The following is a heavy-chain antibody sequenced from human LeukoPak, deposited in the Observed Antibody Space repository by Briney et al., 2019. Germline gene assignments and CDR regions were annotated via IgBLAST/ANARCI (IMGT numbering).Heavy chain of an antibody. CDR3: ARQGTMDV. Sequence: GESLKISCKGSGYNFAHDWIGWVRQMPGKGLEWMGIIFPDDSDTIYSPSFQGHVTISADKSINTAYLQWSDLKASDSAMYYCARQGTMDVWGQGTTVTVSS. V-gene: IGHV5-51*01. CDR2: IFPDDSDT. CDR1: GYNFAHDW. J-gene: IGHJ6*02.